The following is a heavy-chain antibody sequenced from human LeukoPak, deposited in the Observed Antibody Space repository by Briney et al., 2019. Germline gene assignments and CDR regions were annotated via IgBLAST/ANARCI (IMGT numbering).Heavy chain of an antibody. Sequence: QPSETLSLTCTVSGGSISSSSYYWGWLRQPPGKGLEWIGSIYYSGSTYYNPSLKSRVTISVDTSKNQFSLQLSSVTAADTAVYYCARASGYYDSSGYHINYFDYWGQGTLVTVSS. J-gene: IGHJ4*02. CDR2: IYYSGST. CDR1: GGSISSSSYY. V-gene: IGHV4-39*01. D-gene: IGHD3-22*01. CDR3: ARASGYYDSSGYHINYFDY.